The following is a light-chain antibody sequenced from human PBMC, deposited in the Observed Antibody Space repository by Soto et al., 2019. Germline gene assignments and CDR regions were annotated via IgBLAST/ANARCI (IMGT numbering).Light chain of an antibody. V-gene: IGLV2-8*01. CDR2: DVT. J-gene: IGLJ1*01. CDR3: SSFTDGNNLV. CDR1: SSDIGGYNS. Sequence: QSVLTQXPSASGSPGQSVTISCTGTSSDIGGYNSVSWYQQHPGKAPKVMIYDVTKRPSGVPDRFSGSKSGNTASLTVSALQAEDEADYYRSSFTDGNNLVFGTGTKVTVL.